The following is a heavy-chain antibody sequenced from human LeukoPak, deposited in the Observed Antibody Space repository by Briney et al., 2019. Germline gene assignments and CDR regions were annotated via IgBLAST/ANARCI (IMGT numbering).Heavy chain of an antibody. CDR2: IYTSGST. CDR1: GGSISSYY. CDR3: AREGLNYDILTGNFPDY. Sequence: SETLSLTCTVSGGSISSYYWSWIRQPAGKGLEWIGRIYTSGSTNYNPSLKSRVTMSVDTSKNQFSLKLSSVTAADTAVYCCAREGLNYDILTGNFPDYWGQGTLVRVSS. V-gene: IGHV4-4*07. J-gene: IGHJ4*02. D-gene: IGHD3-9*01.